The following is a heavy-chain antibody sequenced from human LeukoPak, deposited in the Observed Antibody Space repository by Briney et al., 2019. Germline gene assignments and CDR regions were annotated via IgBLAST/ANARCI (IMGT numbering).Heavy chain of an antibody. Sequence: GGSLRLSCAASGFTFSSYAMSWVRQAPGKGLEWVSVISGSGAATNYADSVKGRFTISKDDSKNTLYLQMNSLRVEDTAVYYCAKLCGSGWYGAVDNWGQGTLVIVSS. CDR2: ISGSGAAT. CDR3: AKLCGSGWYGAVDN. CDR1: GFTFSSYA. D-gene: IGHD6-19*01. J-gene: IGHJ4*02. V-gene: IGHV3-23*01.